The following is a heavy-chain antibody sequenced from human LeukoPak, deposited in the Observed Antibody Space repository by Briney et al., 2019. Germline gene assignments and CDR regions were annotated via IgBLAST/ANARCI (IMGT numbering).Heavy chain of an antibody. Sequence: SETLSLTCTVSHGSISSGSYHWSWIRHPAGKGLEWIGRIVSSGSTNSNPSLKSRVTISLDTSKNQFSLDLISVTAADTAVYYCATRVGGNAFDIWGQGTMVTVSS. CDR3: ATRVGGNAFDI. CDR1: HGSISSGSYH. V-gene: IGHV4-61*02. CDR2: IVSSGST. J-gene: IGHJ3*02. D-gene: IGHD1-26*01.